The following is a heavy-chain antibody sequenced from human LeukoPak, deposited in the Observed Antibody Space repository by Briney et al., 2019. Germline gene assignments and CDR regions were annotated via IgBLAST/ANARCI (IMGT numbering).Heavy chain of an antibody. D-gene: IGHD3-16*01. V-gene: IGHV3-11*01. Sequence: PGGSLRLSCAASGFTFSDYYMSWISQAPGKGLEWVSYISSSGSTIYYADSVKGRFTISRDNAKNSLYLQMNSLRAEDTAVYYCAREGTRAAPFIDYWGQGTLVSVSS. CDR1: GFTFSDYY. CDR2: ISSSGSTI. J-gene: IGHJ4*02. CDR3: AREGTRAAPFIDY.